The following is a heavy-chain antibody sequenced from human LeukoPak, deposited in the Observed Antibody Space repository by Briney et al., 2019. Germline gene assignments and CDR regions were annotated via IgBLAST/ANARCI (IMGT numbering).Heavy chain of an antibody. D-gene: IGHD3-10*01. Sequence: PSETLSLTCTVSGGSISSSSYYWGWIRQPPGKGLEWIGSIYYSGSTYYNPSLKSRVTMSVDTSKNQFSLKLSSVTAADTAVYYCARDYGQSGSGTEFEYWGQGTLVTVSS. J-gene: IGHJ4*02. CDR2: IYYSGST. V-gene: IGHV4-39*07. CDR3: ARDYGQSGSGTEFEY. CDR1: GGSISSSSYY.